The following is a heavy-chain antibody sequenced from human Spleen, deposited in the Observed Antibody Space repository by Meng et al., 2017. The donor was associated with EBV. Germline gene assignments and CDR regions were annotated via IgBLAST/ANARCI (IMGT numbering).Heavy chain of an antibody. J-gene: IGHJ4*02. V-gene: IGHV4-34*01. CDR3: AYNNYSPRFDY. CDR1: GGCFSGYY. D-gene: IGHD5-24*01. CDR2: INHSRDT. Sequence: VHLRDGGPGLLKPSDTLSPTCACFGGCFSGYYWSWIRQSPGKGLEWIGEINHSRDTHYSPSLKSRVTLSVDTSRNELSLKLRSVTAADTAIYFCAYNNYSPRFDYWGQGILVTVSS.